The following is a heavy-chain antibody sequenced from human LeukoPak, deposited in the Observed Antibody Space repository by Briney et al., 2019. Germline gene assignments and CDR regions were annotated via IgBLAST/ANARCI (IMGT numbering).Heavy chain of an antibody. Sequence: SETLSLTCTVSGGSISSYYWSWIRQPPGKGLEWIGYIYYSGSTNYNPSLKSRVTISVDTSKNQFSLKLSSVTAADTAVYYCARRKSLIYYGSGSYLFDYWGQGTLVTVSS. CDR2: IYYSGST. J-gene: IGHJ4*02. V-gene: IGHV4-59*08. D-gene: IGHD3-10*01. CDR1: GGSISSYY. CDR3: ARRKSLIYYGSGSYLFDY.